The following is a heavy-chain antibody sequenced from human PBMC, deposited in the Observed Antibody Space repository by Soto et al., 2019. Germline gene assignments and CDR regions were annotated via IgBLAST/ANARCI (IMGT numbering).Heavy chain of an antibody. CDR1: GFTLSSYA. V-gene: IGHV3-23*01. Sequence: EVQLLESGGGVVQSGGSLRVSCEVSGFTLSSYAMSWVRQAPGKGLEWVSAISGSGSKTYYAASVKGRFTISRDNSENTVYLQLNSVRVEDTAVYYCAREVVLGGTNYHYYGLGVWGRGTTVTVSS. D-gene: IGHD3-10*01. CDR2: ISGSGSKT. CDR3: AREVVLGGTNYHYYGLGV. J-gene: IGHJ6*02.